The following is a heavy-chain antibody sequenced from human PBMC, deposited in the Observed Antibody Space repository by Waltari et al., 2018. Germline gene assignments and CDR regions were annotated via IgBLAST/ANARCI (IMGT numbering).Heavy chain of an antibody. Sequence: QVQLQESGPGLVKPSQTLSLTCTVSGGSISSGSYYWSWIRQPAGKGLEWIGRIYTSGSTNYNPSLKSRVTISVDTSKNQFSLKLSSVTAADAAVYYCAREAGGYSYGYLNYYYYGMDVWGQGTTVTVSS. CDR3: AREAGGYSYGYLNYYYYGMDV. CDR1: GGSISSGSYY. J-gene: IGHJ6*02. CDR2: IYTSGST. D-gene: IGHD5-18*01. V-gene: IGHV4-61*02.